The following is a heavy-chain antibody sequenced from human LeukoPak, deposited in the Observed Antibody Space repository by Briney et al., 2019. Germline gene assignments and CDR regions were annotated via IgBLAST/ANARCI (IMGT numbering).Heavy chain of an antibody. V-gene: IGHV4-61*02. J-gene: IGHJ4*02. Sequence: PSETLSLTCTVSGGSISSGSYYWSWIRQPAGKGLEWIGRIYTSGSTNYNPSLKSRVTVSVDTSKNQLSLKLSSVTAADTAVYYCARQSTSSWYDYWGQGTLVTVSS. CDR3: ARQSTSSWYDY. CDR2: IYTSGST. CDR1: GGSISSGSYY. D-gene: IGHD6-13*01.